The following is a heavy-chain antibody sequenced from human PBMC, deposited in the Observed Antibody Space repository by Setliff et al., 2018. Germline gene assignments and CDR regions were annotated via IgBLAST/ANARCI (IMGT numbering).Heavy chain of an antibody. V-gene: IGHV4-39*01. CDR1: GDSISSNSHY. J-gene: IGHJ6*03. D-gene: IGHD6-13*01. Sequence: SETLSLTCIVSGDSISSNSHYWGWIRQPPGKGLEWIGTIYYSATTYCNPSLKSRVTISVDTSKNQFSLKLSSVTAADTAVYYCARHRRGSSWQDYYYYYYMDVWGKGTTVTVSS. CDR2: IYYSATT. CDR3: ARHRRGSSWQDYYYYYYMDV.